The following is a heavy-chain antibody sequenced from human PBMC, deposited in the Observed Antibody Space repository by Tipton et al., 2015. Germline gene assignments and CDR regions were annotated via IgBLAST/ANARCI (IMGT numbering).Heavy chain of an antibody. J-gene: IGHJ6*02. D-gene: IGHD5-24*01. V-gene: IGHV4-34*01. CDR2: IYHSGTT. CDR1: GGSFYTYY. Sequence: TLSLTCSLSGGSFYTYYGTWIRQPPGQGLEWIGEIYHSGTTNYHPSLRGRFTISLRTSKNQLSLKVDSVTAADTAIYYCARGGSPIIEMAYHHYGLDVWGQGTTVTVSS. CDR3: ARGGSPIIEMAYHHYGLDV.